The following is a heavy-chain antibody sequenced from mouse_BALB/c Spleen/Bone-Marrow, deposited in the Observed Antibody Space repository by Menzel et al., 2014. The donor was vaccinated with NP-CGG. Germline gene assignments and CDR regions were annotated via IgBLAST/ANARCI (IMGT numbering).Heavy chain of an antibody. CDR1: GYTFTDYT. Sequence: VHVKQSGPELVKPGASVKISCKTSGYTFTDYTLHWVKQSHGKSLEWIGGVNPNIGGTTYNQKFKGKASLTVNKSSTTAYMELRSLTSEDSAVYYCARGRWYYWGQGTTPTVSS. J-gene: IGHJ2*01. D-gene: IGHD2-3*01. CDR2: VNPNIGGT. V-gene: IGHV1-22*01. CDR3: ARGRWYY.